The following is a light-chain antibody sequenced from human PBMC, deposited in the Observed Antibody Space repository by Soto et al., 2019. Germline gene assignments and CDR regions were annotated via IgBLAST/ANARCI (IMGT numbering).Light chain of an antibody. CDR3: QQYNSYSGYT. J-gene: IGKJ2*01. CDR1: ESISRW. V-gene: IGKV1-5*01. CDR2: DAS. Sequence: DIQMTQSPSTLSASVGDRVTITCRATESISRWLAWYQQKPGKAPKLLIYDASNLQSGVPSRFSGSGSGTEFTLTISSLQPDDFATYCCQQYNSYSGYTFGQGTKLEIK.